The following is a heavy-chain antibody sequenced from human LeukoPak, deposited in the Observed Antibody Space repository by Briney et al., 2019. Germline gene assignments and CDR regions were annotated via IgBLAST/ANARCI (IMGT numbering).Heavy chain of an antibody. CDR1: GFTFSSYW. V-gene: IGHV3-74*01. CDR3: ARGFGSGSSLPFDH. Sequence: GGSLRLSRVASGFTFSSYWMHWVRQAPGKGLVWVSRIESDGSSTSYADSVKGRFTISRDNAKNTLSLQMSSLRAEDTAVYYCARGFGSGSSLPFDHWGQGTLVTVSS. D-gene: IGHD3-10*01. J-gene: IGHJ4*02. CDR2: IESDGSST.